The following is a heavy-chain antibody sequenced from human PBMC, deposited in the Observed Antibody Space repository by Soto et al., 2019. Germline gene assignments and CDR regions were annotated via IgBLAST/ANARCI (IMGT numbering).Heavy chain of an antibody. V-gene: IGHV1-18*01. CDR1: GYTFSSYG. D-gene: IGHD4-17*01. CDR3: ATTVTSYYYYGMDV. CDR2: ISAYNGNT. Sequence: ASVKVSGKASGYTFSSYGISLVRQAPGQGLEWMGRISAYNGNTNYAQKLQGRVTMTTDTSTSTAYMELRSLRSDDTAVYYCATTVTSYYYYGMDVWGQGTTVTVSS. J-gene: IGHJ6*02.